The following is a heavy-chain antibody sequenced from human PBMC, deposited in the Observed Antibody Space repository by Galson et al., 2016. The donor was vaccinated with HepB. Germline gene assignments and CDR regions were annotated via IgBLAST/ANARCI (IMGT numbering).Heavy chain of an antibody. D-gene: IGHD1-26*01. V-gene: IGHV1-46*01. CDR3: ARDIGGRLYFDL. CDR2: INPSGGSA. J-gene: IGHJ2*01. CDR1: GFSFTNYY. Sequence: SVKVSCKASGFSFTNYYIHWVRQAPGQRPEWMGIINPSGGSATYAQRLQGRVSMTRDTSTSTVYMDLSSLRSDDTAVYYCARDIGGRLYFDLWGRGTLVTVSS.